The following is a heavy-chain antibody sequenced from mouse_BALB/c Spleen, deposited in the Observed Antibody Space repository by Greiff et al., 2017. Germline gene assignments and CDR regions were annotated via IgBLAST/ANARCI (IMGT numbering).Heavy chain of an antibody. CDR3: ARCANWDPYAMDY. J-gene: IGHJ4*01. CDR1: GYTFTDYY. V-gene: IGHV1-19*01. Sequence: EVQLQESGPELVKPGASVKMSCKASGYTFTDYYMDWVKQSHGESFEWIGRVNPYNGGTSYNQKFKGKATLTVDKSSSTAYMELNSLTSEDSAVYYCARCANWDPYAMDYWGQGTSVTVSS. CDR2: VNPYNGGT. D-gene: IGHD4-1*01.